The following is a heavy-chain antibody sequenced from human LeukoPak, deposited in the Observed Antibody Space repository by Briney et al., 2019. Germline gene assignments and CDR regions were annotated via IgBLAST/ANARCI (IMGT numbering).Heavy chain of an antibody. CDR2: IIPIFGTA. V-gene: IGHV1-69*13. D-gene: IGHD6-19*01. CDR3: ARAARVGVAGLDAFDI. CDR1: GGTFSSYA. J-gene: IGHJ3*02. Sequence: SVKVSCKASGGTFSSYAISWVRQAPGQGLEWMGGIIPIFGTANYAQKFQGRVTITADESTSTAYMELSSLRSEDTAVYYCARAARVGVAGLDAFDIWGQGTMVTVSS.